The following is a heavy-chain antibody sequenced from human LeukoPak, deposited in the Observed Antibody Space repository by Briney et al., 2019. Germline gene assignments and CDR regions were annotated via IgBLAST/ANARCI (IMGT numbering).Heavy chain of an antibody. D-gene: IGHD2-21*02. CDR1: GGSFSGYS. Sequence: PSETLSLTCAVYGGSFSGYSWSWIRQPPGKGLEWIGYIYHSGSTYYNPSLKSRVTISVDRSKNQFSLKLSSVTAADTAVYYCARVAGIEGDYYFDYWGQGTLVTVSS. CDR2: IYHSGST. J-gene: IGHJ4*02. CDR3: ARVAGIEGDYYFDY. V-gene: IGHV4-30-2*01.